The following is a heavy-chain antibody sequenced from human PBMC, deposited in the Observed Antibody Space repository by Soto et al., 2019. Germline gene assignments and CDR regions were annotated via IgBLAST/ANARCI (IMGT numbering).Heavy chain of an antibody. V-gene: IGHV3-74*01. CDR3: GRDSARTFDY. Sequence: EVHLVESGGGLVRPGGSLRLSCAASGFRFSAYWIHWVRQVPGKGLAWVSHISNDDHIATYADSVKGRFTISRDDAKNTVYLHMNSLRTDDTAVYYCGRDSARTFDYWGRGTLVTVSS. D-gene: IGHD3-10*01. J-gene: IGHJ4*01. CDR2: ISNDDHIA. CDR1: GFRFSAYW.